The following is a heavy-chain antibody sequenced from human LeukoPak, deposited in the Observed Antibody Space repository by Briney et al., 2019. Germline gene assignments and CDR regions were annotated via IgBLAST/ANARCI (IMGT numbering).Heavy chain of an antibody. V-gene: IGHV3-11*04. CDR1: GFTFSDYY. Sequence: GGSLRLSCAASGFTFSDYYMSWIRQAPGKGLEWVSYISSSGSTIYYADSVKGRFTISRDNAKNSLYLQMNSLRAEDTAVYYCARESYFGYYYDSSGFDYWGQGTLVTVSS. D-gene: IGHD3-22*01. J-gene: IGHJ4*02. CDR2: ISSSGSTI. CDR3: ARESYFGYYYDSSGFDY.